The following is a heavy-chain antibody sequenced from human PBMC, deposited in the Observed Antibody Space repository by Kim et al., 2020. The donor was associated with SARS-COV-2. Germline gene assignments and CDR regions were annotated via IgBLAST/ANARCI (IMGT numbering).Heavy chain of an antibody. D-gene: IGHD6-13*01. CDR3: AVIGRDSSWSFDY. Sequence: YAQKFQGRVTMTRDTSISTAYMELSRLRSDDTAVYYCAVIGRDSSWSFDYWGQGTLVTVSS. J-gene: IGHJ4*02. V-gene: IGHV1-2*02.